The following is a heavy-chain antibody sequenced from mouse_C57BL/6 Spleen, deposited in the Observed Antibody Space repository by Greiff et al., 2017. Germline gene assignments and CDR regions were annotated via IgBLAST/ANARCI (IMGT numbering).Heavy chain of an antibody. J-gene: IGHJ2*01. D-gene: IGHD2-4*01. CDR2: IDPENGDT. CDR1: GFNIKDDY. CDR3: TTRYYDYEYYFDY. Sequence: VQLQQSGAELVRPGASVKLSCTASGFNIKDDYMHWVKQRPEQGLEWIGWIDPENGDTEYASKFQGKATITADTSSNTAYLQLSSLTSEDTAVYDCTTRYYDYEYYFDYWGQGTTLTVSS. V-gene: IGHV14-4*01.